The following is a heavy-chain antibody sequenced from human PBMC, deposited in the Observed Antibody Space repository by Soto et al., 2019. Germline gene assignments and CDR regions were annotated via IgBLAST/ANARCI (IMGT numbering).Heavy chain of an antibody. CDR2: IYYSGST. CDR3: ASIDYYGSGSNDY. J-gene: IGHJ4*02. Sequence: SETLSLTCTVSGGSISSGGYYRSWIRQHPGKGLEWIGYIYYSGSTYYNPSLKSRVTISVDTSKNQFSLKLSSVTAADTAVYYCASIDYYGSGSNDYWGQGTLVTVSS. CDR1: GGSISSGGYY. D-gene: IGHD3-10*01. V-gene: IGHV4-31*03.